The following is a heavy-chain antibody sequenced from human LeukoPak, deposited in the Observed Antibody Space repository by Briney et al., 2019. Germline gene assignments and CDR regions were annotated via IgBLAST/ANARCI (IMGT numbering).Heavy chain of an antibody. D-gene: IGHD3-3*01. V-gene: IGHV4-4*07. J-gene: IGHJ4*02. CDR1: GGSISSYY. CDR3: ARDGVTIFGVVTHTGYFDY. Sequence: ASETLSLTCTVSGGSISSYYWSWIRQPAGKGLEWIGRIYTSGSTNYNPSLKSRVTMSVDTSKNQFSLKLSSVTAADTAVYYCARDGVTIFGVVTHTGYFDYWGQGTLVTVSS. CDR2: IYTSGST.